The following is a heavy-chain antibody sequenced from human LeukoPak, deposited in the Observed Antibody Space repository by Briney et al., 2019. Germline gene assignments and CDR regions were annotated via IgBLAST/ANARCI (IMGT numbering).Heavy chain of an antibody. CDR3: ARAAAEPSGWYLRQRRFDP. J-gene: IGHJ5*02. CDR2: IYYSGST. CDR1: GGSISSYY. D-gene: IGHD6-19*01. Sequence: SETLSLTCTVSGGSISSYYWSWIRQPPGKGLEWIGYIYYSGSTNYNPSLKSRVTISVDTSKNQFSLKLSSVTAADTAVYYCARAAAEPSGWYLRQRRFDPWGQGTLVTVSS. V-gene: IGHV4-59*01.